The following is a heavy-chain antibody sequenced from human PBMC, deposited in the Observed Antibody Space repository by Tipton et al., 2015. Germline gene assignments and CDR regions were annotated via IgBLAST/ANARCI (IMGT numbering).Heavy chain of an antibody. D-gene: IGHD3-22*01. V-gene: IGHV3-9*01. CDR2: ISRNGDDI. CDR3: ARDPRGVSYYSDTYGPRI. Sequence: SLRLSCAASGFNINDYAMHWVRQAPGKGLEWVSGISRNGDDIGYAESVKGRFTISRDNAKNTLYLQMNSLRAEDTAVFYCARDPRGVSYYSDTYGPRIGGQGTLVTVSS. J-gene: IGHJ4*02. CDR1: GFNINDYA.